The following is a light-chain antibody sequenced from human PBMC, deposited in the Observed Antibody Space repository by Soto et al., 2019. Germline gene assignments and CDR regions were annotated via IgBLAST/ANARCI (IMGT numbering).Light chain of an antibody. J-gene: IGKJ2*01. CDR2: GAS. CDR3: QQYNNWPPGT. V-gene: IGKV3-15*01. CDR1: QSVSSS. Sequence: EIVLTQSPATLSVSPGERATLSCRASQSVSSSLAWYQQKPEQPPSLLIYGASTRATGVPARFSGSGSGTKFTLTISSLQSEDVAVYYCQQYNNWPPGTFGQGTKLEIK.